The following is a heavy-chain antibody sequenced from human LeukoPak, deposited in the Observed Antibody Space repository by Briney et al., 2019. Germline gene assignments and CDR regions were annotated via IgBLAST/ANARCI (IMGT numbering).Heavy chain of an antibody. CDR3: AREGVRDGYNFGFDY. CDR1: GFTVSSNY. J-gene: IGHJ4*02. Sequence: GGSLRLSCAASGFTVSSNYMSWVRQAPGKGLEWVSVIYSDGSTYYADSVKGRFTISRDNSKNTLYLQMNSLRTEDTAVYYCAREGVRDGYNFGFDYWGQGTLVTVSS. CDR2: IYSDGST. V-gene: IGHV3-53*01. D-gene: IGHD5-24*01.